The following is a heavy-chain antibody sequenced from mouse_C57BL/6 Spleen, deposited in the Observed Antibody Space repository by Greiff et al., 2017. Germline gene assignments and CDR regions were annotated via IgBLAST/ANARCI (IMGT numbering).Heavy chain of an antibody. CDR1: GYAFSSYW. Sequence: QVQLQQSGAELVKPGASVKISCKASGYAFSSYWMNWVKQRPGKGLEWIGQIYPGDGDTNYNGKFKGKATLTADKSSSTAYMQLSSLTSEDSAVYFCARGATANYIDYWGQGTTLTVSS. CDR2: IYPGDGDT. D-gene: IGHD1-2*01. J-gene: IGHJ2*01. V-gene: IGHV1-80*01. CDR3: ARGATANYIDY.